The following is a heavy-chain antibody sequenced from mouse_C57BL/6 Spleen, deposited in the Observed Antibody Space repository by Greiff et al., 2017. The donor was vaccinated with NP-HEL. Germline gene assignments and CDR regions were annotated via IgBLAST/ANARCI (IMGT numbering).Heavy chain of an antibody. J-gene: IGHJ1*03. Sequence: EVQLQQSGPELVKPGASVKISCKASGYTFTDYYMNWVKQSHGKSLEWIGDINPNNGGTSYNQKFKGKATLTVDKSSSTAYMELRSLTSEDSAGYYCEREEDYYGSSTTRYFDVWGTGTTVTVSS. CDR3: EREEDYYGSSTTRYFDV. D-gene: IGHD1-1*01. CDR1: GYTFTDYY. V-gene: IGHV1-26*01. CDR2: INPNNGGT.